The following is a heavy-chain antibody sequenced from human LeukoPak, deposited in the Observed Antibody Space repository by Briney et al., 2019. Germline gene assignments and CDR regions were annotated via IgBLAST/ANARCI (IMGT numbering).Heavy chain of an antibody. Sequence: PGGSLRLSCAASGFTFDRHAMCWVRQAPGKGLEWVSSIDIGGGTTYYVDSVKGRFTISSDNSKNTLYLQMNSLRAEDTAVYYCAKSSGSAYYYYGMDVWGQGTTVTVSS. CDR2: IDIGGGTT. CDR3: AKSSGSAYYYYGMDV. V-gene: IGHV3-23*01. D-gene: IGHD3-10*01. CDR1: GFTFDRHA. J-gene: IGHJ6*02.